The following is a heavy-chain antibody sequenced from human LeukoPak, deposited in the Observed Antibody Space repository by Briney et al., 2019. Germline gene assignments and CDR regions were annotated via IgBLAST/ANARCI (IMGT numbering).Heavy chain of an antibody. CDR2: ISSSSSYI. Sequence: GGSLRLSCAASGFTFSSYSMNWVRQAPGKGLEWVSSISSSSSYIYYADSVKGRFTISRDNAKNSLYLQMNSLRAEDTAVYYCASDSHSGSYSLYYYYYYMDVWGKGTTVTVSS. CDR1: GFTFSSYS. J-gene: IGHJ6*03. CDR3: ASDSHSGSYSLYYYYYYMDV. D-gene: IGHD1-26*01. V-gene: IGHV3-21*01.